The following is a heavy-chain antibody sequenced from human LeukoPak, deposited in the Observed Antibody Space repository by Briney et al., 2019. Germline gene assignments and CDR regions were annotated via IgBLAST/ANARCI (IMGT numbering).Heavy chain of an antibody. V-gene: IGHV4-39*07. CDR1: GGSISSSSYY. CDR3: ARQQGIVATIYFDY. CDR2: IYYSGST. D-gene: IGHD5-12*01. J-gene: IGHJ4*02. Sequence: PSETLSLTCTVSGGSISSSSYYWGWIRQPPGKGLEWTGSIYYSGSTYYNPSLKSRVTISVDTSKNQFSLKLSSVTAADTAVYYCARQQGIVATIYFDYWGQGTLVTVSS.